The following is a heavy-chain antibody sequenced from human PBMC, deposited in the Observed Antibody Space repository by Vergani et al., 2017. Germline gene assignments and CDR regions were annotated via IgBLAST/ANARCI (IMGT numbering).Heavy chain of an antibody. CDR2: IYNSGNG. CDR3: ASGKYYSDSTSHFRGRYFDV. Sequence: QMQLQESGPGLVKASETLSLTCTVSGDSIISRSYYWGWIRQPPGKGLEWIGSIYNSGNGDSSSSLKSRVTISADTSKNQFSLRLTSVTAADMAVYYCASGKYYSDSTSHFRGRYFDVWVRGTLVTVPS. CDR1: GDSIISRSYY. J-gene: IGHJ2*01. V-gene: IGHV4-39*01. D-gene: IGHD3-16*01.